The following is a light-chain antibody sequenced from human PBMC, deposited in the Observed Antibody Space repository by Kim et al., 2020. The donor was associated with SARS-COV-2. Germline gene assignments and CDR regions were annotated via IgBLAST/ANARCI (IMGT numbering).Light chain of an antibody. CDR3: SSYAGSNNLV. CDR2: EVS. J-gene: IGLJ2*01. CDR1: SRDVGGYNY. V-gene: IGLV2-8*01. Sequence: GPSVTLSCTGTSRDVGGYNYVSWYQTRPGKAPKLMIYEVSKRPSGVPDRFSGSKSGNTASLTVSGLQAEDEADYYCSSYAGSNNLVFGGGTQLTVL.